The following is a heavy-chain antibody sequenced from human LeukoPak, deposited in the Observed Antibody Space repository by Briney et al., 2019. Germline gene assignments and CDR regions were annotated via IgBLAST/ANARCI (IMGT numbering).Heavy chain of an antibody. J-gene: IGHJ4*02. CDR1: GFTFSNYG. Sequence: GGSLRLSCAASGFTFSNYGMHWVRQAPGKGLEWVSAISSGGGSTYYADSVKGRFTISRDKSKNTLYLQMNSLRAEDTAVYYCAKSMVRGVTPFDYWGQGTLVTVSS. CDR2: ISSGGGST. V-gene: IGHV3-23*01. D-gene: IGHD3-10*01. CDR3: AKSMVRGVTPFDY.